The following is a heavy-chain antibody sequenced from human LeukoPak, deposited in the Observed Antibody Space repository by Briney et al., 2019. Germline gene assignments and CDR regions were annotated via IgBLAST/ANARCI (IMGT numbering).Heavy chain of an antibody. D-gene: IGHD1-1*01. CDR3: ARAVQLERPPPLIGYYYMDV. Sequence: SSETLSLTCTVSGGSINSYYWGWIRQPPGKGLEWIGSIYYSGSTYYNPSLKSRVTISVDTSKNQFSLKLSSVTAADTAVYYCARAVQLERPPPLIGYYYMDVWGKGTTVTVSS. V-gene: IGHV4-39*01. CDR2: IYYSGST. J-gene: IGHJ6*03. CDR1: GGSINSYY.